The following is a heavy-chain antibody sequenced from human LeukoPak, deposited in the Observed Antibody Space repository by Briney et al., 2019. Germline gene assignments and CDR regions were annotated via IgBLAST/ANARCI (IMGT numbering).Heavy chain of an antibody. Sequence: PGGSLRLSCAAFRFTFSSYSMNWVCQAPGMGLEWVSFIDSTSSYIYYADSVKGRFTISRDNAKNSLYLQMNSLRAEDTAVYYCAEGSMVPAYWGQGTLVTVSS. D-gene: IGHD3-10*01. V-gene: IGHV3-21*01. CDR2: IDSTSSYI. CDR3: AEGSMVPAY. CDR1: RFTFSSYS. J-gene: IGHJ4*02.